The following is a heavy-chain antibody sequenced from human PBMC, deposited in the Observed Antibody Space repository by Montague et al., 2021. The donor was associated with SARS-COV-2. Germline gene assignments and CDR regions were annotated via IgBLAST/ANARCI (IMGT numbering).Heavy chain of an antibody. D-gene: IGHD3-3*01. CDR3: AGHVPIYLSLEDAFDI. Sequence: SETLSLTCTVSGGSISSSSYYWGWLRQPKGKGLVWIGCIYYSGSTYYTPSLKGPVTIPAVTSKNQFSLTLSTVTAADTAVYYCAGHVPIYLSLEDAFDIWGQGTMVTVSS. CDR1: GGSISSSSYY. J-gene: IGHJ3*02. V-gene: IGHV4-39*01. CDR2: IYYSGST.